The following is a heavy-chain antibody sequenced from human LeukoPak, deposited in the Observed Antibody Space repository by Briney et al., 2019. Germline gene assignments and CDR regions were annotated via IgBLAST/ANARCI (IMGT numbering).Heavy chain of an antibody. CDR1: GITFDDYA. Sequence: PGRSLGLSCAASGITFDDYAMHWVRQAPGKGLEWVSGISWNSGSIGYADSVKGRFTISRDNAKNSLYLQMNSLRAEDTALYYCAKVYNWNDMGAFDIWGQGTMVTVSS. V-gene: IGHV3-9*01. CDR3: AKVYNWNDMGAFDI. D-gene: IGHD1-1*01. CDR2: ISWNSGSI. J-gene: IGHJ3*02.